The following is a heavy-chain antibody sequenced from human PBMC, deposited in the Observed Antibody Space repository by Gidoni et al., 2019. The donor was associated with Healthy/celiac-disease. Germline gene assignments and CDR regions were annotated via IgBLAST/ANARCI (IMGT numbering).Heavy chain of an antibody. CDR3: ARFGGIVGATRIDY. Sequence: QVQLQESGPGLVKPSVTLSLPCAVSGGSISSSNCWSWVRQPPGKGLEWIGEIYHSGSTNYNPSLKSRVTISVDKYKNQLSLKLSSVTAADTAVYYCARFGGIVGATRIDYWGQGTLVTVSS. CDR1: GGSISSSNC. V-gene: IGHV4-4*02. CDR2: IYHSGST. J-gene: IGHJ4*02. D-gene: IGHD1-26*01.